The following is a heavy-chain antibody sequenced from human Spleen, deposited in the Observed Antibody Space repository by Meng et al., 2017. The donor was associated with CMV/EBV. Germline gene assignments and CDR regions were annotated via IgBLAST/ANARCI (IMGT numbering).Heavy chain of an antibody. CDR2: INDSGNT. D-gene: IGHD6-25*01. Sequence: QVHLHQGGAGLLKPSGTLSLTCAVYGESFSGYYWSWIRQPPGKGLEWIGEINDSGNTNYNPSLKSRVTISVDTSKKQFSLKVTSVTAADTAVYYCARGRGPYSSGFDYWGQGTLVTVSS. CDR3: ARGRGPYSSGFDY. J-gene: IGHJ4*02. V-gene: IGHV4-34*01. CDR1: GESFSGYY.